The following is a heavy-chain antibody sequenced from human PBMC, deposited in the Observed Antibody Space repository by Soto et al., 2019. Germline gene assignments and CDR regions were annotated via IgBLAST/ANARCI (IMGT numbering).Heavy chain of an antibody. CDR2: INHSGST. J-gene: IGHJ4*02. Sequence: SETLSLTCAVYGGSFSGYYWSWIRQPPGKGLEWIGEINHSGSTNYNPSLKSRVTISVDTSKNQFSLKLSSVTAADAAVYYCARLVLGATATNYFDYWGQGTLVTVSS. CDR3: ARLVLGATATNYFDY. V-gene: IGHV4-34*01. CDR1: GGSFSGYY. D-gene: IGHD6-13*01.